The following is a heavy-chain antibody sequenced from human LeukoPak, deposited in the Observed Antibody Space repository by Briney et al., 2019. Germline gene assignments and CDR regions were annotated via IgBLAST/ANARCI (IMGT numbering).Heavy chain of an antibody. CDR2: INPSGDST. Sequence: GASVKVSCKTSGYTFTSYYMHWVRQAPGQGLEWMGIINPSGDSTSYAQKFQGRVTMTEDTSTDTAYMELSSLRSEDTAVYYCATTIFGVVSAMDVWGKGTTVTASS. V-gene: IGHV1-46*01. J-gene: IGHJ6*03. CDR3: ATTIFGVVSAMDV. D-gene: IGHD3-3*01. CDR1: GYTFTSYY.